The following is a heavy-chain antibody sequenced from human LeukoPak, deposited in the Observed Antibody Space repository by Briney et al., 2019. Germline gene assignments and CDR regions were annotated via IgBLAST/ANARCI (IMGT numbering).Heavy chain of an antibody. CDR3: ARLEGGYSGYDLDY. Sequence: GESLKISCKGSGYIFTSYWITWVRQMPGKGLEWMGSIDPSDSYTNYSPSFQGHVTISADKSISTAYLQWSSLKASDTAMHYCARLEGGYSGYDLDYWGQGTLVTVSS. V-gene: IGHV5-10-1*01. D-gene: IGHD5-12*01. J-gene: IGHJ4*02. CDR1: GYIFTSYW. CDR2: IDPSDSYT.